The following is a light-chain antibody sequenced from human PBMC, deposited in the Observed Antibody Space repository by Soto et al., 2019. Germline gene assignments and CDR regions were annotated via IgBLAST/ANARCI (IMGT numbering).Light chain of an antibody. CDR1: QSVGSY. CDR2: GAS. V-gene: IGKV3-20*01. J-gene: IGKJ1*01. Sequence: ENVLTQSPGTLSLSPGERATLSCRASQSVGSYLGWYQKKPGQAPRLLIYGASNRATGIPDRFSGSGSGTDFTLTISRLEPEGFAVYYCYYYGGPPPWTFGQGTKVEIK. CDR3: YYYGGPPPWT.